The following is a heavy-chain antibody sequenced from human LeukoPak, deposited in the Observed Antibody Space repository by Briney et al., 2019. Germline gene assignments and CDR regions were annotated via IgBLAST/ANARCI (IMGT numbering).Heavy chain of an antibody. J-gene: IGHJ4*02. CDR1: GGSFSGYY. CDR2: INHSGST. Sequence: SETLSLTCAVYGGSFSGYYWSWIRQPPGKGLEWTGEINHSGSTNYNPSLKSRVTISVDTSKNQFSLKLSSVTAADTAVYYCAREDQYYGSGSFDYWGQGTLVTVSS. CDR3: AREDQYYGSGSFDY. V-gene: IGHV4-34*01. D-gene: IGHD3-10*01.